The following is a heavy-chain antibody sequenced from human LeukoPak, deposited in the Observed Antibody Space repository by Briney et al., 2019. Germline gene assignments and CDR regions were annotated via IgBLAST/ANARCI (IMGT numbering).Heavy chain of an antibody. D-gene: IGHD3-9*01. CDR2: ISSSGSTI. J-gene: IGHJ4*02. CDR3: AKDLGVRYFDWLLI. Sequence: LSLTCAVYGGSFSGYYWTWIRQAPGKGLEWVSDISSSGSTIYYADSIKGRFTISRDNAKNSVFLQMNSLRAEDTAVYYCAKDLGVRYFDWLLIWGQGTLVTVSS. V-gene: IGHV3-11*01. CDR1: GGSFSGYY.